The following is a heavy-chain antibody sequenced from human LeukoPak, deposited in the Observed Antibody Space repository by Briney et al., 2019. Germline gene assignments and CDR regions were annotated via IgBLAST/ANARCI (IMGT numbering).Heavy chain of an antibody. V-gene: IGHV1-2*02. D-gene: IGHD3-10*01. Sequence: ASVKVSCKASGYTFTGYYMHWVRQAPGQGLEWMGWINPNSGGTNYAQKFQGRVTMTRDTSISTAYMELSRLRSDDTAVYYCARGPEIWFGELSASNWFDPWGQGTLVTVSS. CDR1: GYTFTGYY. CDR3: ARGPEIWFGELSASNWFDP. CDR2: INPNSGGT. J-gene: IGHJ5*02.